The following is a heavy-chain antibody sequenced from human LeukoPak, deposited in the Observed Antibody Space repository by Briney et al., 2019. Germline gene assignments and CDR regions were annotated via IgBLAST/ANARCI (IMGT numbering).Heavy chain of an antibody. V-gene: IGHV3-9*01. D-gene: IGHD2-15*01. CDR2: ISWNSGSI. J-gene: IGHJ4*02. CDR1: GFTFSSYA. CDR3: AKDLRGDIVVVVAAT. Sequence: GGSLRLSCAASGFTFSSYAMSWVRQAPGKGLEWVSGISWNSGSIGYADSVKGRFTISRDNAKNSLYLQMNSLRAEDTALYYCAKDLRGDIVVVVAATWGQGTLVTVSS.